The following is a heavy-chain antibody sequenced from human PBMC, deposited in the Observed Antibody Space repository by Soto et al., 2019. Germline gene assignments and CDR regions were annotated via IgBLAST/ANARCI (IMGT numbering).Heavy chain of an antibody. D-gene: IGHD1-26*01. CDR2: IGGSGGTDGAT. CDR1: GFTFSTYA. Sequence: GGSLRLSCVASGFTFSTYAMSWVRQTPGKGLEWVSAIGGSGGTDGATYYADSVKGRFTISRDNSKTTLYLQMDGLRADDTAVYFCAKDRWDTSSLDYWGQGTPVTVSS. CDR3: AKDRWDTSSLDY. J-gene: IGHJ4*02. V-gene: IGHV3-23*01.